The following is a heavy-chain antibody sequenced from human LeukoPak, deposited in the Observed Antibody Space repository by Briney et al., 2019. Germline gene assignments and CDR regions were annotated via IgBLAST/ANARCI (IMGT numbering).Heavy chain of an antibody. CDR3: AKALLSDIVVVPAAQGAFDI. J-gene: IGHJ3*02. CDR2: ISGSGGST. D-gene: IGHD2-2*01. Sequence: GGSQRLSCAASGFTFSSYAMSWVRQAPGKGLEWVSAISGSGGSTYYADSVKGRFTISRDNSKNTLYLQMNSLRAEDTAVYYCAKALLSDIVVVPAAQGAFDIWGQGTMVTVSS. V-gene: IGHV3-23*01. CDR1: GFTFSSYA.